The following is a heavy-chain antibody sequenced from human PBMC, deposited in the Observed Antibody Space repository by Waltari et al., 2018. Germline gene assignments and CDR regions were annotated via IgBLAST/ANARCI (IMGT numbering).Heavy chain of an antibody. J-gene: IGHJ5*02. CDR3: ARGPYCSGGSCYRYNWFDP. Sequence: QVQLVQSGAEVKKPGSSVKVSCKASGGTFSSYAISWVRQAPGQGLEWMGGIIPIFGKANYAQKFQGRVTSTADESTSTAYMELSSLRSEDTAVYDCARGPYCSGGSCYRYNWFDPWGQGTLVTVSS. D-gene: IGHD2-15*01. CDR2: IIPIFGKA. V-gene: IGHV1-69*12. CDR1: GGTFSSYA.